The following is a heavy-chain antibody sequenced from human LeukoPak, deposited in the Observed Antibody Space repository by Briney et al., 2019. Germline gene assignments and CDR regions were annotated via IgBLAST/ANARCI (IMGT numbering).Heavy chain of an antibody. J-gene: IGHJ4*02. Sequence: SVKVSCKASGGTFSSYAISWARQAPGQGLEWMGGIIPIFGTANYAQKFQGRVTITTDESTSTAYMELSSLRSEDTAVYYCARSSNGWYGTVDYWGQGTLVTVSS. CDR3: ARSSNGWYGTVDY. CDR1: GGTFSSYA. V-gene: IGHV1-69*05. CDR2: IIPIFGTA. D-gene: IGHD6-19*01.